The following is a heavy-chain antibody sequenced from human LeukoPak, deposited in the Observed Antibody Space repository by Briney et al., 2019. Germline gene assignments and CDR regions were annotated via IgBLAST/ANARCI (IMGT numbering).Heavy chain of an antibody. J-gene: IGHJ4*02. CDR1: GYTFINSG. V-gene: IGHV1-18*01. Sequence: DSVKVSCKASGYTFINSGITWVRQAPGQGLEWMGWISAYSGNTDYAQKFQGRVTMTTDTSTTTAYMHLTSLSSDDTAVYYCARGRDKGDYWGQGTLVTVSS. CDR3: ARGRDKGDY. CDR2: ISAYSGNT.